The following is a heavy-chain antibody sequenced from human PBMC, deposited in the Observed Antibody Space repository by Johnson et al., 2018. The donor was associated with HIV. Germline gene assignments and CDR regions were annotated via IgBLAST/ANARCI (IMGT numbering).Heavy chain of an antibody. CDR3: VSKAAGTMHAFDS. CDR2: ISYDGSDK. CDR1: GLTFGSYP. Sequence: QVQLVESGGGVVQPGRSLRLSCAASGLTFGSYPLHWVRQAPGRGLEWVAVISYDGSDKYYANSVKGRFSISRDNSKNTLSLRMNSLREEDTAVYYCVSKAAGTMHAFDSWGQGTMVTVSS. D-gene: IGHD6-13*01. V-gene: IGHV3-30-3*01. J-gene: IGHJ3*02.